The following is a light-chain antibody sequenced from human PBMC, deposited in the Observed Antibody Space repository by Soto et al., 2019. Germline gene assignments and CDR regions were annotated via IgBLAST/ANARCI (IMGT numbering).Light chain of an antibody. CDR1: RNIYNN. Sequence: EVVLTQSPATLSLSPGERATLSCRASRNIYNNLAWYQHTPGQAPRLLIHDASKRASGIPARFSGSGSGTDFTLTISSLEPEDFAVYYCQQRVNWPPLTFGGGTKVELK. J-gene: IGKJ4*01. CDR3: QQRVNWPPLT. V-gene: IGKV3-11*01. CDR2: DAS.